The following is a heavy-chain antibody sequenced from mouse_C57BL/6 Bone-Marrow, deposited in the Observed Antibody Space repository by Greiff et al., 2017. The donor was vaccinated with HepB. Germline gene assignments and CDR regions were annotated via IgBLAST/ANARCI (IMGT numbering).Heavy chain of an antibody. CDR3: ARERVYYYGSSFLRFAY. Sequence: VKQSCKASGYTFTSYWMHWVKQRPGRGLEWIGRIDPNSGGTKYNEKFKSKATLTVDKPSSTAYMQLSSLTSEDSAVYYCARERVYYYGSSFLRFAYWGQGTLVTVSA. CDR1: GYTFTSYW. D-gene: IGHD1-1*01. J-gene: IGHJ3*01. CDR2: IDPNSGGT. V-gene: IGHV1-72*01.